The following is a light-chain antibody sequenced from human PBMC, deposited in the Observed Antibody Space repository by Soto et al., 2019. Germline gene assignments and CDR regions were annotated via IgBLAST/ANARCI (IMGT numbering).Light chain of an antibody. CDR2: GAS. J-gene: IGKJ1*01. CDR1: QSVTSSY. Sequence: EIVLTQSPRTLSLSPGERATLSCRASQSVTSSYLAWYQQKPGQAPRLLIYGASSRATGIPDRFSGSESGTDFTLTINILEPEDLAVYYCQQYGSSPWTFGRGTRVEIK. CDR3: QQYGSSPWT. V-gene: IGKV3-20*01.